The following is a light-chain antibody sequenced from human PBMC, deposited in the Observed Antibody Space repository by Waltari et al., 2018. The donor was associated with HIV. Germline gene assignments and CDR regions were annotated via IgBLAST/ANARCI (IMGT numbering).Light chain of an antibody. J-gene: IGLJ2*01. V-gene: IGLV3-1*01. Sequence: SFELTQPPSVSVSPGQTASITCSGDKLGDKYSCWYQQKPGQSPVLVIYEDTKRPSGIPERFSASSSGQTATLTISGTQAMDEADYYCQTWDSTTVVFGGGTKLTVL. CDR3: QTWDSTTVV. CDR1: KLGDKY. CDR2: EDT.